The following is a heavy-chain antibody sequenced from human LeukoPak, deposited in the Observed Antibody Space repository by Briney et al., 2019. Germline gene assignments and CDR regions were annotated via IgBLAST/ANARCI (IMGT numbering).Heavy chain of an antibody. CDR2: IYSGGST. Sequence: GGSLRLSCAASGFTVSSNYMSWVRQAPGKGLEWVSVIYSGGSTYYADSVKGRFTISRDNSKNTLYLQMNSLRAEDTAVYYCPRGYRDSSGWYIYGMDVWGQGTTVTVSS. CDR3: PRGYRDSSGWYIYGMDV. J-gene: IGHJ6*02. D-gene: IGHD6-19*01. CDR1: GFTVSSNY. V-gene: IGHV3-66*01.